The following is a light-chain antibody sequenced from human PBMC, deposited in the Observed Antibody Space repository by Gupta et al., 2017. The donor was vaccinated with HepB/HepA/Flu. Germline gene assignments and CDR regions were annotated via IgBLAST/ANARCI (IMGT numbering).Light chain of an antibody. CDR2: EDT. Sequence: QSALTQPASVSGSPGQSITISCTGTSSYVGRYDLVSWYHQHPGKAPKLLIYEDTKRPSGVSNRFSASKSGNTASLTISGLQAEDEADYFCCSYAQSRNFLIFGGGTKLTVL. J-gene: IGLJ2*01. V-gene: IGLV2-23*01. CDR1: SSYVGRYDL. CDR3: CSYAQSRNFLI.